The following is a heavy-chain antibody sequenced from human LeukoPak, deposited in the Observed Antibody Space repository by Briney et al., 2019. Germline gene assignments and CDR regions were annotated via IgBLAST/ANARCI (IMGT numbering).Heavy chain of an antibody. D-gene: IGHD5-24*01. CDR2: IFSNGDT. V-gene: IGHV3-53*01. Sequence: GGALGLSCTASEFTVSRNYMLWVRQAPGKGLEWVSLIFSNGDTHYADSVKGRFTISRDTSKNTVSLQMNSLRVEDTAMYYCTRDQMNYWGQGTLVTVSS. CDR3: TRDQMNY. J-gene: IGHJ4*02. CDR1: EFTVSRNY.